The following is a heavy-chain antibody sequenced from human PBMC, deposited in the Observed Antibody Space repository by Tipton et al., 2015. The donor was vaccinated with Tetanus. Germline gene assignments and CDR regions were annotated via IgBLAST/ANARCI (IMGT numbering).Heavy chain of an antibody. CDR1: GFTFTRYA. CDR3: AREDGGPTIDYFDS. J-gene: IGHJ4*02. CDR2: ITFDGGTK. V-gene: IGHV3-30-3*01. Sequence: SLRLSCAASGFTFTRYAMHWVRQAPGKGLEWVAVITFDGGTKYYADSVKGRFTLSRDNSQNTLYLQMNSLKVEDTAVYYCAREDGGPTIDYFDSWGQGALVIVSS. D-gene: IGHD3-16*01.